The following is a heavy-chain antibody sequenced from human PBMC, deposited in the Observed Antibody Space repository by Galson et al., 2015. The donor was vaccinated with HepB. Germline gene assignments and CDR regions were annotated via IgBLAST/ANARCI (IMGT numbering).Heavy chain of an antibody. Sequence: SLRLSCAASGFSFRTYGMTWVRQAPGKGLESVSAISGSGDRTFYADSVKGRFTISRDNSKNTLYLQMNSLGAEDTAVYYCAKDRGDYGNWGAFDIWGQGTMVTVSS. V-gene: IGHV3-23*01. CDR3: AKDRGDYGNWGAFDI. CDR2: ISGSGDRT. J-gene: IGHJ3*02. D-gene: IGHD4-11*01. CDR1: GFSFRTYG.